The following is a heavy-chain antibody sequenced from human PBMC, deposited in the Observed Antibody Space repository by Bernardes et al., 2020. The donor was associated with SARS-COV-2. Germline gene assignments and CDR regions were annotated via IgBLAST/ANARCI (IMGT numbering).Heavy chain of an antibody. V-gene: IGHV4-34*01. Sequence: LSLTCPVYVGSFTGYYWSWIRQSPEKGLEWIGEITHSGSTKYNPSLKSRVTISADSSKNQFSLKVASATAADTAVYYCARGPPGYYDSSGPDAFDIWGQGTVVTVSS. CDR2: ITHSGST. D-gene: IGHD3-22*01. J-gene: IGHJ3*02. CDR3: ARGPPGYYDSSGPDAFDI. CDR1: VGSFTGYY.